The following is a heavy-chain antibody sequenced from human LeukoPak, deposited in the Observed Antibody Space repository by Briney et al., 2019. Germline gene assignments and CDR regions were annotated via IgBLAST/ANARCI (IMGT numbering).Heavy chain of an antibody. CDR1: GYTFTSYG. CDR3: ARAQDDGYNSGYYFDY. Sequence: GASVKVSCKASGYTFTSYGISWVRQAPGQGREWMGIINPSGGSTSYAQKFQGRVTMTRDTSTSTVYMELSSLRSEDTAVYYCARAQDDGYNSGYYFDYWGQGTLVTVSS. CDR2: INPSGGST. J-gene: IGHJ4*02. D-gene: IGHD5-24*01. V-gene: IGHV1-46*01.